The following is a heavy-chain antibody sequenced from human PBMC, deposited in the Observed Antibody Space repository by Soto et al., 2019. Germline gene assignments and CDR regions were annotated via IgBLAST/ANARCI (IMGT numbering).Heavy chain of an antibody. D-gene: IGHD3-3*01. V-gene: IGHV4-34*01. Sequence: SETLSLTCAVYGGSFSGYYWSWIRQPPGKGLEWIGEINHSGSTNYNPSLKSRVTISVDTSKNQFSLKLSSVTAADTAVYYCARGGRITIFGVARRNTFDYWGQGTLVTVSS. J-gene: IGHJ4*02. CDR3: ARGGRITIFGVARRNTFDY. CDR2: INHSGST. CDR1: GGSFSGYY.